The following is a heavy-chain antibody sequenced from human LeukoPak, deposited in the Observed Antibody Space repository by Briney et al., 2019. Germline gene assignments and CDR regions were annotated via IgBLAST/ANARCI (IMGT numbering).Heavy chain of an antibody. J-gene: IGHJ3*02. Sequence: PSETLSLTCTVSGGSISSSSYYWGWIRQPPGKGLERIGSIYYSGSTYYNPSLKSRATISVDTSKNQFSLKLSSVTAADTAVYYCARQGYGKAAFDIWGQGTMVTVSS. CDR2: IYYSGST. V-gene: IGHV4-39*01. CDR3: ARQGYGKAAFDI. D-gene: IGHD5-12*01. CDR1: GGSISSSSYY.